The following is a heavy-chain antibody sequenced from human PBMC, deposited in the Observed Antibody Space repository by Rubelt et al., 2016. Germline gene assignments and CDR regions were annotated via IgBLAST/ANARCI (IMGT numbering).Heavy chain of an antibody. CDR3: ARAAGGDSSGYRFDY. CDR1: GYNFTTYG. Sequence: QVQLVQSGAGVKKPGASMKVSCKASGYNFTTYGIHWVRQAPGQGLAWMGWISAYNGNTNYAQKLQGRVTMTTDTSTSTAYVELRSLRSDDTAVYYCARAAGGDSSGYRFDYWGQGTLVTVSS. J-gene: IGHJ4*02. CDR2: ISAYNGNT. V-gene: IGHV1-18*01. D-gene: IGHD3-22*01.